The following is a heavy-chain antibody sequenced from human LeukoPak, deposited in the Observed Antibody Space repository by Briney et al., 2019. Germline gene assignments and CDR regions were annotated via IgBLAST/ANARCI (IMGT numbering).Heavy chain of an antibody. CDR2: ISGSGGST. D-gene: IGHD6-13*01. V-gene: IGHV3-23*01. J-gene: IGHJ3*02. Sequence: GGSLRLSCVASRFSFRKYSMSWVRQAPGKGLEWVSAISGSGGSTYYADSVKGRFTISRDNSKNTLYLQMNSLRAEDTAVYYCAKDEEQQLSADAFDIWGQGTMVTVSS. CDR1: RFSFRKYS. CDR3: AKDEEQQLSADAFDI.